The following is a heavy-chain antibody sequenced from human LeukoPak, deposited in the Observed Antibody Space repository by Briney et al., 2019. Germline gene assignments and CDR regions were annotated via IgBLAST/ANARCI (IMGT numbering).Heavy chain of an antibody. CDR2: IYYSGST. CDR1: GGSVNSDTYY. J-gene: IGHJ6*02. CDR3: ARGGKVLGSSGYSNYYGMDV. Sequence: SQTLSLTCTVSGGSVNSDTYYWSWIRQPPGKGLEWIGYIYYSGSTYYNPSLKSRVTISVDTSKNQFSLNLSSVTAADTAVYYCARGGKVLGSSGYSNYYGMDVWGQGTTVTVSS. V-gene: IGHV4-30-4*01. D-gene: IGHD3-22*01.